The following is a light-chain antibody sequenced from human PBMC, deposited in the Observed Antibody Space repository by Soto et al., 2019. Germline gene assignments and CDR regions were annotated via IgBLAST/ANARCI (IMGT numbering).Light chain of an antibody. CDR3: QQYEALVLS. CDR2: DAS. J-gene: IGKJ4*01. V-gene: IGKV1-33*01. CDR1: QDITDY. Sequence: DLQMTQSPSSLSASVGDRVTITCQASQDITDYLNWYQQKPGKAPRLLIYDASNLETGVPPRFSGSRSGTDFTFTISSLQPEDIATYYCQQYEALVLSFGGGTKVEIK.